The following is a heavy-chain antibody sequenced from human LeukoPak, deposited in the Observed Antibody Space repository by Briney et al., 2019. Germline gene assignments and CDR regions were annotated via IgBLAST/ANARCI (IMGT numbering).Heavy chain of an antibody. Sequence: SVKVSCKASGGTFSSYAISWVRQAPGQGLEWMGGIIPIFGTANYAQKFQGRVTITADESTSTAYMELSSLRSEDTAVYYCAGASTMVRGLFDYWGQGTLVTVSS. CDR2: IIPIFGTA. V-gene: IGHV1-69*01. D-gene: IGHD3-10*01. CDR1: GGTFSSYA. J-gene: IGHJ4*02. CDR3: AGASTMVRGLFDY.